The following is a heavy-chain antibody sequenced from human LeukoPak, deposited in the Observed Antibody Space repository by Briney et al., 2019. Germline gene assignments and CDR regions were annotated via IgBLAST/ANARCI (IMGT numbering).Heavy chain of an antibody. CDR3: AKVESRYGGNDRWYFDL. Sequence: PGGSLRLSCAASGFTFSSYGMHWVRQAPGKGLEWVAFIRYDGSNKYYADSVKGRFTIPRDNSKNTLYLQMNSLRAEDTAVYYCAKVESRYGGNDRWYFDLWGRGTLVTVSS. J-gene: IGHJ2*01. D-gene: IGHD4-23*01. CDR1: GFTFSSYG. CDR2: IRYDGSNK. V-gene: IGHV3-30*02.